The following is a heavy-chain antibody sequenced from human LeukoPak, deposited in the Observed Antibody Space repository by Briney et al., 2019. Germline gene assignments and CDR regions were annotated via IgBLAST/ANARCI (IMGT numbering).Heavy chain of an antibody. CDR2: ICYSGST. CDR3: AKSNGLGLVDI. J-gene: IGHJ3*02. V-gene: IGHV4-39*07. D-gene: IGHD2-2*01. Sequence: SETLSLTCTVCGRSFSTSNYYWRWIRQPPGKGLVWNGNICYSGSTYYSRSLKSRITISLDTSRKQFSRKLNSVTAADTAVYYCAKSNGLGLVDIWGQGTMVTVSS. CDR1: GRSFSTSNYY.